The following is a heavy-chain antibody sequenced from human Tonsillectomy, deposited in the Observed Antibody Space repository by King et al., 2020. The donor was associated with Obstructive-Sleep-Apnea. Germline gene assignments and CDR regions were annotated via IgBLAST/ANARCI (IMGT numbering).Heavy chain of an antibody. D-gene: IGHD4-17*01. V-gene: IGHV1-46*01. J-gene: IGHJ4*02. CDR2: ISPSGST. CDR3: ARDLASSGTVTTLFDY. CDR1: GYTFTSYY. Sequence: VQLVESGAEVKKPGASVKVSCKASGYTFTSYYMHWVRQAPGQGLEWMGIISPSGSTNYAQKFQGRVTMTWDTSTSTVFMELSSLRSDDTAVYYCARDLASSGTVTTLFDYWGQGTLVTVSS.